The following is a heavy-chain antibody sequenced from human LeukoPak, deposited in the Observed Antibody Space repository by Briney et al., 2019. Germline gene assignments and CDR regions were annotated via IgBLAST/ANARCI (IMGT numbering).Heavy chain of an antibody. CDR3: ARDLYYGSGSYYHDY. V-gene: IGHV3-48*03. D-gene: IGHD3-10*01. CDR1: GFTFSSYE. Sequence: GGSLRLSCAASGFTFSSYEMNWVRQAPGKGLEWVSCISSSGSTIYYADSVKGRFTISRDNAKNSLYLQMNSLRAEDTAVYYCARDLYYGSGSYYHDYWGQGTLVTVSS. CDR2: ISSSGSTI. J-gene: IGHJ4*02.